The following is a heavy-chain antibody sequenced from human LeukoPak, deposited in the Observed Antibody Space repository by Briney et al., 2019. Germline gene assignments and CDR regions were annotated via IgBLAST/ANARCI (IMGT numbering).Heavy chain of an antibody. Sequence: ASVKVSCKASGGTFSSYAISWVRQAPGQGLEWMGWISAYNGNTNYAQKLQGRVTMTTDTSTSTAYMELRSLRSDDTAVYYCARPRRYYGDYAFDYWGQGTLVTVSS. CDR1: GGTFSSYA. J-gene: IGHJ4*02. V-gene: IGHV1-18*01. CDR3: ARPRRYYGDYAFDY. D-gene: IGHD4-17*01. CDR2: ISAYNGNT.